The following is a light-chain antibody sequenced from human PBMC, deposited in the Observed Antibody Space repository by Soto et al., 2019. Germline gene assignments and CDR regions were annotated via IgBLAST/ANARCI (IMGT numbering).Light chain of an antibody. CDR2: AAS. Sequence: DIQTTQSPSSLSASVGDRVTITSRASQSISNYLGWYQQKPGKAPKLLIYAASTLQSGVPSRFSGSGFGTDFTLTISSLRPDDFATYYCQQSYSIPPEYTFGQGTNVEIK. CDR1: QSISNY. V-gene: IGKV1-39*01. J-gene: IGKJ2*01. CDR3: QQSYSIPPEYT.